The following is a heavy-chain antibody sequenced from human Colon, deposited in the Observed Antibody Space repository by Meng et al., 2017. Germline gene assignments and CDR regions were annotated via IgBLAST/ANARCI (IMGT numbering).Heavy chain of an antibody. CDR2: IYYTGST. Sequence: LQGSGPGLVRPSETLSRTCTVSGGSVSSGSYYWSWIRQPPGKGLEWIGYIYYTGSTNYNPSLKSRVTISVDTSKNQFSLKLSSVTAADTAVYYCARGPLDYWGQGTLVTVSS. CDR3: ARGPLDY. CDR1: GGSVSSGSYY. J-gene: IGHJ4*02. V-gene: IGHV4-61*01.